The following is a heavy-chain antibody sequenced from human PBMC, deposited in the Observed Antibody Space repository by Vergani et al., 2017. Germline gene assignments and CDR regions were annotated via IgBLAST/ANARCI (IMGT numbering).Heavy chain of an antibody. D-gene: IGHD2-2*01. J-gene: IGHJ4*02. Sequence: QVQLVQSGAELKKPGASVKVSCKASGYTFTGYYMHWVRQAPGQGLEWMGWINPNSGGTNYAQKFQGRVTMTRDTSISTAYMELSRLRSDDTAVYYCARGLLDIVVVPAADTRGYWGQGTLVTVSS. V-gene: IGHV1-2*02. CDR2: INPNSGGT. CDR3: ARGLLDIVVVPAADTRGY. CDR1: GYTFTGYY.